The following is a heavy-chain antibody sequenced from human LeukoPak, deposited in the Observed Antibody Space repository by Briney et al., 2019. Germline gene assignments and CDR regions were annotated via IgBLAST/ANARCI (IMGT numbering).Heavy chain of an antibody. CDR1: GDSISGYH. Sequence: PSETLSLTCTVSGDSISGYHWSWVRQSPVKGPEFIGYILYSGSTNYNPSLKSRVTISVDTSKNQFSLRLSSVTAADTAVYYCARVGYGDHFDYWGQGTLVTVSS. V-gene: IGHV4-59*08. J-gene: IGHJ4*02. CDR2: ILYSGST. D-gene: IGHD4-17*01. CDR3: ARVGYGDHFDY.